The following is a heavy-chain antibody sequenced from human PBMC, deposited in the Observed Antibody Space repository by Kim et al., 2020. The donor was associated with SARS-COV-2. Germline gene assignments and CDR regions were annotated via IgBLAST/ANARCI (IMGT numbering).Heavy chain of an antibody. CDR3: ARVAGFSYDSYYFDY. D-gene: IGHD5-18*01. CDR1: GGSVSSTIYY. V-gene: IGHV4-39*07. Sequence: SETLSLTCTVSGGSVSSTIYYWGWIHQPPGKGLEWIGRIYYSGNSIYNPSLESRVTISIHTSENQFSLRLTSVTAADTAVYFCARVAGFSYDSYYFDYWGQGTPVTVSP. J-gene: IGHJ4*02. CDR2: IYYSGNS.